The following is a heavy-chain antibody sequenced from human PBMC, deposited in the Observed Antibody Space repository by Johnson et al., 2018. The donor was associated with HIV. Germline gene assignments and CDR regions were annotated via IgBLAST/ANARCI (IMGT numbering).Heavy chain of an antibody. J-gene: IGHJ3*02. V-gene: IGHV3-30-3*01. CDR1: GFTFSNAW. Sequence: VRLVESGGGLVKPGGSLRLSCAASGFTFSNAWMSWVRQAPGKGLEWVAVISYDGSNKYYADSVKGRFTISKDNSKNTLYLQMNSLRAEDTAVYYCAVYYYGSGSRNDAFDIWGQGTMVTVSS. D-gene: IGHD3-10*01. CDR3: AVYYYGSGSRNDAFDI. CDR2: ISYDGSNK.